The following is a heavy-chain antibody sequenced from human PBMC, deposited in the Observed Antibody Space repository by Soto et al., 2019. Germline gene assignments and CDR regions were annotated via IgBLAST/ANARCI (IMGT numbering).Heavy chain of an antibody. V-gene: IGHV3-33*01. CDR3: ASDFTYYYDTNYYYGMDV. CDR1: GFTFSSYG. J-gene: IGHJ6*02. D-gene: IGHD3-22*01. CDR2: IWYDGSNK. Sequence: QVQLVESGGGVVQPGRSLRLSCAASGFTFSSYGMHWVRQAPGKGLEWVAVIWYDGSNKYYADSVKGRFTISRDNSKNTLYLQMNSLRAEDTAVYYCASDFTYYYDTNYYYGMDVWGQGTTVTVSS.